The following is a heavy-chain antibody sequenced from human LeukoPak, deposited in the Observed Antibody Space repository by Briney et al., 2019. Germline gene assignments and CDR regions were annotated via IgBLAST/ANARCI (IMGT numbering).Heavy chain of an antibody. CDR1: GFTFSRYW. J-gene: IGHJ4*02. CDR3: ATAVFPTRPFYDFWSGWDY. Sequence: PGGSLRLSCAVSGFTFSRYWMTWVRQAPGKGLEWVANIKQDGSEKYSVDSVKGRFTISRDNAKNSLYLQMNSLRDEDTAVYYCATAVFPTRPFYDFWSGWDYWGQGTLVTVSS. D-gene: IGHD3-3*01. CDR2: IKQDGSEK. V-gene: IGHV3-7*01.